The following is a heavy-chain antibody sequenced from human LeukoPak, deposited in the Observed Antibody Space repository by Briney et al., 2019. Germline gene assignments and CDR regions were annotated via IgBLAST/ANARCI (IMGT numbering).Heavy chain of an antibody. D-gene: IGHD3-10*01. CDR3: ARDLWFGELPPDY. J-gene: IGHJ4*02. CDR2: INPSGGST. CDR1: GYTFTSYH. Sequence: ASVKVSCKASGYTFTSYHMHWVRQAPGQGLEWMGIINPSGGSTRYAQKFQGRVTMTRDTSTSTVYMELSRLRSDDTAVYYCARDLWFGELPPDYWGQGTLVTVSS. V-gene: IGHV1-46*01.